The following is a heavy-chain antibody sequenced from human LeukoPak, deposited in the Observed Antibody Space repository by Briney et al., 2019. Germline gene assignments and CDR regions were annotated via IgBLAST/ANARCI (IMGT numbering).Heavy chain of an antibody. J-gene: IGHJ4*02. CDR2: ISGSGGST. CDR1: GFTFSSYS. CDR3: AKDPTAGIAVAGDY. D-gene: IGHD6-19*01. V-gene: IGHV3-23*01. Sequence: GGSLRLSCAASGFTFSSYSMNWVRQAPGKGLEWVSAISGSGGSTYYADSVKGRFTISRDNSKNTLYLQMNSLRAEDTAVYYCAKDPTAGIAVAGDYWGQGTLVTVSS.